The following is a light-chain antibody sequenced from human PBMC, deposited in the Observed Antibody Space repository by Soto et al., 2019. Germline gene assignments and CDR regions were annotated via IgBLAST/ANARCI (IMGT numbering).Light chain of an antibody. CDR1: QSVGTY. CDR3: QQYNDWPRT. CDR2: GAS. V-gene: IGKV3-15*01. J-gene: IGKJ1*01. Sequence: EIVMTQSPATLSVSPGERATLSCRASQSVGTYLAWYQQKPVQAPRILIYGASTRAAGISPRFSGGGSGTESTITISSLQSEDYAVYYCQQYNDWPRTFGQGTKVGIK.